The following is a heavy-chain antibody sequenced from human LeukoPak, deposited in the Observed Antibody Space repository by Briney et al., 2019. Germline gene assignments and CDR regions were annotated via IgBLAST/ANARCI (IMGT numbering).Heavy chain of an antibody. V-gene: IGHV1-69*13. J-gene: IGHJ2*01. CDR3: ARAVTKRRWYFDL. Sequence: SVKVSCKASGGTFSSYAISWVRQAPGQGLEWMGGIIPIFGTANYAQKFQGRVTITADESTSTAYTELSSLRSKDTAVYCCARAVTKRRWYFDLWGRGTLVTVSS. CDR1: GGTFSSYA. D-gene: IGHD4-17*01. CDR2: IIPIFGTA.